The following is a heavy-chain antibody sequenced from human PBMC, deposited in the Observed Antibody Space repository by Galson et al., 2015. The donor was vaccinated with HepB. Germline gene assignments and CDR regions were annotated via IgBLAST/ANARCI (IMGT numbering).Heavy chain of an antibody. CDR2: VCYSGSV. J-gene: IGHJ3*02. CDR3: ARREDVWSSNIIVVNAFDI. CDR1: GGSVSSSDYY. D-gene: IGHD2-21*01. V-gene: IGHV4-39*01. Sequence: ETLSLTCTVSGGSVSSSDYYCGWIRQPPRKGLEWIGSVCYSGSVQYNPSLRSRLAISVDTSKKQFSLKLTSVTAADTAVYYCARREDVWSSNIIVVNAFDIWGQGTMVTVSS.